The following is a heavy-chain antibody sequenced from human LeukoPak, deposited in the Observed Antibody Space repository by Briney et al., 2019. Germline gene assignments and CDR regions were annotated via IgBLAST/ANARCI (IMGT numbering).Heavy chain of an antibody. D-gene: IGHD6-13*01. CDR2: INHDGSDK. V-gene: IGHV3-7*04. J-gene: IGHJ4*02. Sequence: GGSLRLSCAAAGFTFSTYWMSWVRQAPGKGLEWLANINHDGSDKNYVDSVKGRFAISRDNSKKTLYLQMNGLRAEGTAVYYCAKGGVSDRGSWYGDYFDYWGQGTLVTVSS. CDR3: AKGGVSDRGSWYGDYFDY. CDR1: GFTFSTYW.